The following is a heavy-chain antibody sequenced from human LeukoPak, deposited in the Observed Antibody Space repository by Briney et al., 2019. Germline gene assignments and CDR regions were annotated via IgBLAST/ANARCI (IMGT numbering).Heavy chain of an antibody. J-gene: IGHJ5*02. V-gene: IGHV5-51*01. CDR1: GYSFPNYW. Sequence: GESLKISCKGSGYSFPNYWIGWVRQMPGKGLECMGIIYPGDSHTRYSPSFQDQVTISVDKSISTAYLQWSSLKASDTAMYYCARGPYAYTSSATLGSYNWFDPWGQRSPVTVSS. D-gene: IGHD2-2*02. CDR3: ARGPYAYTSSATLGSYNWFDP. CDR2: IYPGDSHT.